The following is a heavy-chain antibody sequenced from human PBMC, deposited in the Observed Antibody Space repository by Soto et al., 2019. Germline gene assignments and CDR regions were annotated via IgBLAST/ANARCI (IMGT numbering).Heavy chain of an antibody. CDR2: IYWDDDK. CDR3: AHRAVTTGPDDAFDI. J-gene: IGHJ3*02. D-gene: IGHD4-17*01. Sequence: QITLKESGPTLVKPTQTLTLTCTFSGFSLSTSGVGVGWIRQPPGKALEWLALIYWDDDKRYSPSLKSRLTINKDNSKDQVVLTMTNMDPVDTATYYCAHRAVTTGPDDAFDIWGQGTMVTVSS. V-gene: IGHV2-5*02. CDR1: GFSLSTSGVG.